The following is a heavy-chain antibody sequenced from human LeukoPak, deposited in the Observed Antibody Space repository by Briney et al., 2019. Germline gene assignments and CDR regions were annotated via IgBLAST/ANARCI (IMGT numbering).Heavy chain of an antibody. CDR2: IYYSGST. CDR1: GGSISSSSYY. J-gene: IGHJ4*02. D-gene: IGHD3-22*01. CDR3: ASSPYYYDSSGPGSLSNY. V-gene: IGHV4-39*01. Sequence: KPSETLSLTCTVSGGSISSSSYYWGWIRQPPGKGLEWIGSIYYSGSTYYNPSLKSRVTISVDTSKNQFSLKLSSVTAADTAVYYCASSPYYYDSSGPGSLSNYWGQGTLVTVSS.